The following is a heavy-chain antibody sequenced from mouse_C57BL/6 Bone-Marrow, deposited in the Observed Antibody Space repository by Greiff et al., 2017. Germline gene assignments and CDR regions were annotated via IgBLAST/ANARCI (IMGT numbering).Heavy chain of an antibody. V-gene: IGHV1-53*01. CDR1: GYTFTSYW. CDR2: INPSNGGT. Sequence: VQLQQSGTELVKPGASVKLSCKASGYTFTSYWMHWVKQRPGQGLEWIGNINPSNGGTNYNEKFKSKATLTVDKSSSTAYMQLSSLTSEGSAVYYCASSGGSRRGAYAMDYWGQGTSVTVSS. CDR3: ASSGGSRRGAYAMDY. D-gene: IGHD2-4*01. J-gene: IGHJ4*01.